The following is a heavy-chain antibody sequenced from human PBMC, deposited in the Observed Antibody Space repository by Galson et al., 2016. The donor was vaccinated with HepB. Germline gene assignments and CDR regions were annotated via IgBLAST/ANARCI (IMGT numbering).Heavy chain of an antibody. Sequence: SETLSLTCAVYGGSFSGHYWTWIRQPPGKGLEWIGEINDSGSTNYNPSLKSRVTISVDTSKNQFSLNLSSVTAADTAVYYCARVGSGGLTRYYFEYWGQGSLVTVSS. D-gene: IGHD2-15*01. CDR3: ARVGSGGLTRYYFEY. V-gene: IGHV4-34*01. J-gene: IGHJ4*02. CDR1: GGSFSGHY. CDR2: INDSGST.